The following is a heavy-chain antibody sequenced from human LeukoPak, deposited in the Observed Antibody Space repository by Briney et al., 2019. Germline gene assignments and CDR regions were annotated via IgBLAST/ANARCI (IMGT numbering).Heavy chain of an antibody. CDR1: GGTFSSYA. J-gene: IGHJ4*02. D-gene: IGHD4-23*01. CDR3: ARDAPGGNSPFTFDY. Sequence: ASVKVSCKASGGTFSSYAISWVRQAPGQGLEWMGWISAYNGNTNYAQKLQGRVTMTTDTSTSTAYMELRSLRSDDTAVYYCARDAPGGNSPFTFDYWGQGTLVTVSS. V-gene: IGHV1-18*01. CDR2: ISAYNGNT.